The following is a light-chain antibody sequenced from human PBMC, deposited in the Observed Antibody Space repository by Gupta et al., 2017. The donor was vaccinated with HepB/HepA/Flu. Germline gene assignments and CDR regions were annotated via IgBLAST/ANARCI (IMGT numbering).Light chain of an antibody. J-gene: IGKJ2*04. CDR2: EAS. CDR1: QSIGTW. V-gene: IGKV1-5*03. Sequence: DIQMTQSPSTLSTSVGDRVTITCRASQSIGTWMAWYQQRPGKAPKLLIYEASNLYSGVPSRFSGSGSGXEFTLTXSSLQPDDFATYYCQQYKNYCSFAXGTELEIK. CDR3: QQYKNYCS.